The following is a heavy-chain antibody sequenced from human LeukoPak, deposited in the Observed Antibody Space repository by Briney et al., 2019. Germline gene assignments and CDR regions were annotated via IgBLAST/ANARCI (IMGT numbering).Heavy chain of an antibody. J-gene: IGHJ4*02. CDR1: GFTFSSYG. Sequence: GGSLRLSCAASGFTFSSYGMHWVRQAPGKGLEWVAVISYDGSNKYYADSVKGRFTISRDSSKNTLYLQMNSLRAEDTAVYYCATKEHIVEFDYWGQGTLVTVSS. V-gene: IGHV3-30*03. D-gene: IGHD2-21*01. CDR2: ISYDGSNK. CDR3: ATKEHIVEFDY.